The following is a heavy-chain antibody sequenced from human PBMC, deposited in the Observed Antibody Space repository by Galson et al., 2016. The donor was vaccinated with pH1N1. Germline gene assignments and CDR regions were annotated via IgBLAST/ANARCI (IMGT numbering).Heavy chain of an antibody. CDR1: GHPLSDLS. CDR2: FDLEDGET. D-gene: IGHD1-26*01. J-gene: IGHJ4*02. Sequence: SVKVSCKVSGHPLSDLSMHWVRQAPGKGLEWMGGFDLEDGETVYAQKFRDRVTMTEDTSTDTAYMELNSLTSDDTAVYYCATPVRGNYGSPADYWGQGTLVIVSS. CDR3: ATPVRGNYGSPADY. V-gene: IGHV1-24*01.